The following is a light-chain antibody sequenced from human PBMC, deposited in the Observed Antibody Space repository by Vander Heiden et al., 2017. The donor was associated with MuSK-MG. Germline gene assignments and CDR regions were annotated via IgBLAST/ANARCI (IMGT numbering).Light chain of an antibody. CDR2: AAS. CDR3: QQSYSTPYT. J-gene: IGKJ2*01. Sequence: VGDRDTITCRASQSISSYLNWYQQKPGKAPKLLIYAASSLQSGVPSRFSGSGSGTDFTLTISSLQPEDFATYYCQQSYSTPYTFGQGTKLEIK. V-gene: IGKV1-39*01. CDR1: QSISSY.